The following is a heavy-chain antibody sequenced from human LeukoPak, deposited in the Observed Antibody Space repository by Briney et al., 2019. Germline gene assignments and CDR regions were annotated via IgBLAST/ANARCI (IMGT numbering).Heavy chain of an antibody. V-gene: IGHV3-23*01. CDR3: ATGGWLVENGY. CDR1: GFTFSSYA. J-gene: IGHJ4*02. Sequence: GGSLRLSCAASGFTFSSYAMSWVRQAPGKGLEWVSAISGSGGSTYYADSVKGRFTISRDNSKNTLYLQMNSLRAEDTAVYYCATGGWLVENGYWGQGTLATVSS. D-gene: IGHD6-19*01. CDR2: ISGSGGST.